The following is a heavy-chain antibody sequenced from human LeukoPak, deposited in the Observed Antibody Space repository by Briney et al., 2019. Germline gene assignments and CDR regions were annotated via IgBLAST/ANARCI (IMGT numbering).Heavy chain of an antibody. J-gene: IGHJ6*03. Sequence: GGSLRLSCAASGFTFSNAWMSWVRQAPGKGLEWVGRIKGKTDGGTTDYAAPVKGRFTISRDDSKNTLYLQMNSLKTEDTAVYYCYVEWFGESYYMDVWGKGTTVTISS. V-gene: IGHV3-15*01. CDR2: IKGKTDGGTT. D-gene: IGHD3-10*01. CDR1: GFTFSNAW. CDR3: YVEWFGESYYMDV.